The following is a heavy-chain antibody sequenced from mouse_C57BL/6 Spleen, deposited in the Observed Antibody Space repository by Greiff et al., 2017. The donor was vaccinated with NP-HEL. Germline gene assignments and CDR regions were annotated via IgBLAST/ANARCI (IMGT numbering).Heavy chain of an antibody. CDR1: GFSLTSYG. CDR2: IWGVGST. Sequence: VQLQQSGPGLVAPSQSLSITCTVSGFSLTSYGVDWVRQSPGKGLEWLGVIWGVGSTNYNSALKSRLSISKDNSKSQVFLKMNSLQTDDTAMYYCAIYDYDGGAYWGQGTLVTVSA. D-gene: IGHD2-4*01. J-gene: IGHJ3*01. V-gene: IGHV2-6*01. CDR3: AIYDYDGGAY.